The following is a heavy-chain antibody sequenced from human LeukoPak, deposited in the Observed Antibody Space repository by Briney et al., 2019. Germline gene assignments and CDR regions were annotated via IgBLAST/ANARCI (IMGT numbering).Heavy chain of an antibody. CDR3: ARGASYGDYWH. Sequence: GSLVKVSCKASGGTFSSYAISWVRQAPGQGLEWMGRIIPILGIANYAQKLQGRVTMTTDTSTSTAYMELRSLRSDDTAVYYCARGASYGDYWHWGQGTLVTVSS. CDR2: IIPILGIA. J-gene: IGHJ1*01. V-gene: IGHV1-69*04. CDR1: GGTFSSYA. D-gene: IGHD4-17*01.